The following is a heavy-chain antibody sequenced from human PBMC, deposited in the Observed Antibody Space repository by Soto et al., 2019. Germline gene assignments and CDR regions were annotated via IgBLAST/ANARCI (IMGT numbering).Heavy chain of an antibody. V-gene: IGHV1-18*04. CDR1: GYTFTTYG. CDR3: ARVVKAGDYGDYGRYYFDY. J-gene: IGHJ4*01. D-gene: IGHD4-17*01. Sequence: QVQLVQSGAEVKKPGASVKVSCKASGYTFTTYGITWVRQAPGQGLEWLGWISAYSGNTNYAQKLHGRLTVTTDTSTNTDYMFLRSLRSDDKAVYYCARVVKAGDYGDYGRYYFDYWGHGTLVTVS. CDR2: ISAYSGNT.